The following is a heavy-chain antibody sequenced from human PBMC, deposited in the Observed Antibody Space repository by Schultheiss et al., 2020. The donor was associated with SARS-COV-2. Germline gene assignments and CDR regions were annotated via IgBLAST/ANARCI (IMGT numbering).Heavy chain of an antibody. D-gene: IGHD3-22*01. Sequence: GGSLRLSCAASGFTFDDYAMHWVRQAPGKGLEWVSGISGSGGTTYYGDSVKGRVTISRDNSKNTLYLQMNSLRAGDTAVYYCARAGSGYYYEGEYYYYGMDVWGQGTTVTVSS. V-gene: IGHV3-23*01. J-gene: IGHJ6*02. CDR1: GFTFDDYA. CDR3: ARAGSGYYYEGEYYYYGMDV. CDR2: ISGSGGTT.